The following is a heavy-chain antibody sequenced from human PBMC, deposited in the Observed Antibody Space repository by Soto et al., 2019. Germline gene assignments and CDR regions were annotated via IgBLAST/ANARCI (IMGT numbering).Heavy chain of an antibody. CDR2: IYYSGST. V-gene: IGHV4-30-4*01. CDR1: GGSISSGDYY. CDR3: ARERPDGSRLDP. Sequence: QVQLRESGPGLVKTSQTRSLTCTVSGGSISSGDYYWSWIRQPPGKGLEWIGYIYYSGSTYYNPSLKSRVTISVDTSKNQFSLKLSSVTAADTAVYYCARERPDGSRLDPWGQGTLVTVSS. J-gene: IGHJ5*02. D-gene: IGHD6-13*01.